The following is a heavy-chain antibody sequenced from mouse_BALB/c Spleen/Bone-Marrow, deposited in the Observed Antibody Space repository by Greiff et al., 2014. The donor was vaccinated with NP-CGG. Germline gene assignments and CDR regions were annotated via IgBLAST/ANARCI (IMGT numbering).Heavy chain of an antibody. D-gene: IGHD2-1*01. Sequence: VQLQESGAELVRPGASVTLSCKASGYTFTDYEMHWVKQTPVHGLEWIGGIDTETGGTAYNPNFTGKTTLTADKSSSTAYMELRSLTSEDSAVYYCTRGGPHGNSAWFPYWGQGTLVTVSA. J-gene: IGHJ3*01. CDR2: IDTETGGT. CDR3: TRGGPHGNSAWFPY. CDR1: GYTFTDYE. V-gene: IGHV1-15*01.